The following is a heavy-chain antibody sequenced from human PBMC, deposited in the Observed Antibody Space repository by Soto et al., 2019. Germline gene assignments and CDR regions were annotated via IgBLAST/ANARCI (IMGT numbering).Heavy chain of an antibody. D-gene: IGHD6-19*01. CDR1: GADINTYS. V-gene: IGHV4-4*07. CDR2: IYTSASI. J-gene: IGHJ6*02. Sequence: SETLSLTCSVSGADINTYSWTWIRQPAGKGLEWIGRIYTSASINYNPSLRGRVTLSVDTSTNQVSLKLASVTAADTAVYYCARDREAGYNFYYGMDVWGQGTTVTV. CDR3: ARDREAGYNFYYGMDV.